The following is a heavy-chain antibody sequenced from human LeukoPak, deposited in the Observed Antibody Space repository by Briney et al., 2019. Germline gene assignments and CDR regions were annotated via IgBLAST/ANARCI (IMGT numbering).Heavy chain of an antibody. CDR1: GGSISSNNW. Sequence: SETLSLTCVVSGGSISSNNWWSWVRQPPGKGLEWIGEIYHSGSTNYNPSLKSRVTMSVDKSKNQFSLNLSSVTAADTAVYYCASAEPRGIIWYPSWGQGTLVTVSS. J-gene: IGHJ5*02. V-gene: IGHV4-4*02. D-gene: IGHD6-13*01. CDR3: ASAEPRGIIWYPS. CDR2: IYHSGST.